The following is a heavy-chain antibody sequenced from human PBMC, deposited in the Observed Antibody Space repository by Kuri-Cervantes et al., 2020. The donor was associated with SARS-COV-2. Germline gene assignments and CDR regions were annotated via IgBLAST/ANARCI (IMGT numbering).Heavy chain of an antibody. D-gene: IGHD3-3*01. J-gene: IGHJ2*01. Sequence: SETLSLTCTVSGGSISSYYWSWIRQPAGKGLEWIGRIYTSGSTNYNPSLKSRVTISADTSRNQFSLKLNSVTAADTAVYFCATSQNLEWSPSGVFWYFDLWGRGTLVTVSS. CDR3: ATSQNLEWSPSGVFWYFDL. CDR2: IYTSGST. CDR1: GGSISSYY. V-gene: IGHV4-4*07.